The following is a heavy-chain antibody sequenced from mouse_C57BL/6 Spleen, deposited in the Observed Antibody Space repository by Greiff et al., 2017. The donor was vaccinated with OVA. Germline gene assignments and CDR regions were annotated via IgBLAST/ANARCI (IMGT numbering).Heavy chain of an antibody. D-gene: IGHD2-4*01. CDR1: GYTFTSYD. V-gene: IGHV1-85*01. CDR2: IYPRDGST. CDR3: ARGGLRRSWYFDV. Sequence: VQLVESGPELVKPGASVKLSCKASGYTFTSYDINWVKQRPGQGLEWIGWIYPRDGSTKYNEKFKGKATLTVDTSSSTAYMELHSLTSEDSAVYFCARGGLRRSWYFDVWGTGTTVTVSS. J-gene: IGHJ1*03.